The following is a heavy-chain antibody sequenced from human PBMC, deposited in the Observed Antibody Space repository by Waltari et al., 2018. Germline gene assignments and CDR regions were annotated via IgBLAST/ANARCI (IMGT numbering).Heavy chain of an antibody. V-gene: IGHV1-2*06. CDR2: INPNSGGT. Sequence: QVQLVQSGAEVKKPGASVQVSCKASGYTFTGHYLHWVRPAPGQGLEWMGRINPNSGGTNYAQKFQGRVTMTRDTSISTAYMELSRLRSDDTAVYYCARAQAKFLEWLLNDYWGQGTLVTVSS. J-gene: IGHJ4*02. CDR3: ARAQAKFLEWLLNDY. CDR1: GYTFTGHY. D-gene: IGHD3-3*01.